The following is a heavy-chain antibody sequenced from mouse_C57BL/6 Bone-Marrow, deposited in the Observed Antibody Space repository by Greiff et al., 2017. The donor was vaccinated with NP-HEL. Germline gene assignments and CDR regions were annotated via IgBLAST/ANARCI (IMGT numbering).Heavy chain of an antibody. J-gene: IGHJ4*01. Sequence: EVQLQQSGAELVKPGASVKLSCTASGFTIKDYYMHWVKQRTEQGLEWIGRIDPEDGETKYAPKFQGKATITADTSSNTAYLQLSSLTSEDTAVYYCASNPYGNSFFYAMDYWGQGTSVTVSS. V-gene: IGHV14-2*01. CDR2: IDPEDGET. CDR3: ASNPYGNSFFYAMDY. D-gene: IGHD2-1*01. CDR1: GFTIKDYY.